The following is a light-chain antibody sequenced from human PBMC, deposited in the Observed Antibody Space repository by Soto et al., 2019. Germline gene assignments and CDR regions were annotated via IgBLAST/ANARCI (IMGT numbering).Light chain of an antibody. CDR2: AAS. CDR3: QQLNNYPRS. V-gene: IGKV1-9*01. CDR1: QGISSY. Sequence: DIQLTQSPSFLSASVGDRVTITCRSSQGISSYLAWYQQKPGKAPKPLIYAASTLQSGVPSRFSGSGSGTEFTLTIRSLQPEDFATYYCQQLNNYPRSFGPGTKVDIK. J-gene: IGKJ3*01.